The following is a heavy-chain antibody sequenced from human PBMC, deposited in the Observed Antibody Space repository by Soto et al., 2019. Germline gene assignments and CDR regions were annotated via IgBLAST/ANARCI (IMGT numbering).Heavy chain of an antibody. CDR3: ARVNSPLIHETLVVVAAKAFDI. J-gene: IGHJ3*02. CDR1: GFTFSSYA. Sequence: PGGSLRLSCAASGFTFSSYAMRWVRQAPGKGLEWVSGINSDGSSTSYADSVKGRFTISRDNAKNTLYLQMNSLRAEDTAVYYCARVNSPLIHETLVVVAAKAFDIWGQGTMVTVSS. CDR2: INSDGSST. V-gene: IGHV3-74*01. D-gene: IGHD2-15*01.